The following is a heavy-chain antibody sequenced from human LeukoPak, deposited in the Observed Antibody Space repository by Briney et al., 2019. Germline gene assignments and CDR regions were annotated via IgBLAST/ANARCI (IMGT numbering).Heavy chain of an antibody. CDR3: AKEGQLLWRYFDY. J-gene: IGHJ4*02. CDR1: GFTFSSYG. Sequence: GGSLRLSCAASGFTFSSYGMHWVRKAPGKGLEWVAVISYDGSNKYYADSVKGRFTISRDNSKNTLYLQMNSLRAEDTAVYYCAKEGQLLWRYFDYWGQGTLVTVSS. CDR2: ISYDGSNK. V-gene: IGHV3-30*18. D-gene: IGHD2-2*01.